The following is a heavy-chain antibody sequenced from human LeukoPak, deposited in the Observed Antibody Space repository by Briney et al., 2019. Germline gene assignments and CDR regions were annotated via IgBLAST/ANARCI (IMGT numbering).Heavy chain of an antibody. CDR1: GLSLSSNN. V-gene: IGHV3-48*04. J-gene: IGHJ2*01. CDR2: ISAGSDTV. CDR3: TRDLGLRRMI. Sequence: AGGSLRLSCAASGLSLSSNNMHWVRQPPGGGLEWLSYISAGSDTVFSADSVRGRFSISRDNARELLFLQMNSLRVDDTAVYYCTRDLGLRRMIWGRGTLVIVS.